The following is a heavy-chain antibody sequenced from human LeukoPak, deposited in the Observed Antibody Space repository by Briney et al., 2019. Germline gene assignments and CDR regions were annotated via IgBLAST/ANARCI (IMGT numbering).Heavy chain of an antibody. Sequence: GGPLRLSCAASGFTFSSYGMHWVRQAPGKGLEWVAVISYDGSNKYYADSVKGRFTISRDNSKNTLYLQMNSLRAEDTAVYYCAKQGYYYDSSGYYWYYFDYWGQGTLVTVSS. CDR1: GFTFSSYG. J-gene: IGHJ4*02. V-gene: IGHV3-30*18. CDR3: AKQGYYYDSSGYYWYYFDY. CDR2: ISYDGSNK. D-gene: IGHD3-22*01.